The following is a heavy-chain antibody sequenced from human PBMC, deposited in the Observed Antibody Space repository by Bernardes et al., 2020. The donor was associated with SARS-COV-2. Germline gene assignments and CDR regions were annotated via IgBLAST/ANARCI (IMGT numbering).Heavy chain of an antibody. D-gene: IGHD6-6*01. CDR3: ATGPSIAALGWFDP. CDR2: FDPEDGET. CDR1: GYTLTALS. V-gene: IGHV1-24*01. Sequence: AAGKVSCKVSGYTLTALSMHWVRQAPGKGLEWMGGFDPEDGETIYAQKFQGRVTMTEDTSTDTAYMELSSLRSEDTAVYYCATGPSIAALGWFDPWGQGTLVTVSS. J-gene: IGHJ5*02.